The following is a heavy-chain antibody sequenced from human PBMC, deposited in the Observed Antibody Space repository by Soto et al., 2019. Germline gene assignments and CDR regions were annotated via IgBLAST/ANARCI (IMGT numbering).Heavy chain of an antibody. J-gene: IGHJ3*02. V-gene: IGHV2-5*02. CDR2: IYWDDNK. CDR3: AHRTASSSSRGFDI. CDR1: VFSLRTSGVG. Sequence: VSGPTLVNPTQTLTLTCTFSVFSLRTSGVGVGWIRQPPGKALEWLALIYWDDNKRYSPSLKSRLTITKDTSKNQVVLTMTNMDPVDTATYYCAHRTASSSSRGFDIWGQGTMVTVSS. D-gene: IGHD6-6*01.